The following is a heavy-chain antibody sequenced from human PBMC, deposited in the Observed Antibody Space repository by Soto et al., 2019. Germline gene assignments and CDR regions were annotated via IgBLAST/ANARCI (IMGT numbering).Heavy chain of an antibody. CDR2: IIPILDIA. Sequence: QVQLVQSGAEVKKPGSSVKVSCKASGGTFSSYTISWVRQAPGQGLEWMGRIIPILDIANYAQKFQGRVTITADKSTSTAYMELSSLRAEDTAVYSCARGGHGSESYYEYYYDGMDVWGQGTTVTVSS. V-gene: IGHV1-69*02. CDR1: GGTFSSYT. J-gene: IGHJ6*02. CDR3: ARGGHGSESYYEYYYDGMDV. D-gene: IGHD3-10*01.